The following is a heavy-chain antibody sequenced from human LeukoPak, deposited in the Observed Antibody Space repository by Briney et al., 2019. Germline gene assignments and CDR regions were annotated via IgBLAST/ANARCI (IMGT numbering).Heavy chain of an antibody. CDR1: GGSISSYY. CDR3: AREGIVVVPAAILAGFDY. J-gene: IGHJ4*02. CDR2: IYTSGST. Sequence: SETLSLTCTVSGGSISSYYWSWIRQRDGKGLEWIGRIYTSGSTNYNPSLKSRVTMSVDTSKNQFSLKLSSVTAADTAVYYCAREGIVVVPAAILAGFDYWGQGTLVTVSS. V-gene: IGHV4-4*07. D-gene: IGHD2-2*01.